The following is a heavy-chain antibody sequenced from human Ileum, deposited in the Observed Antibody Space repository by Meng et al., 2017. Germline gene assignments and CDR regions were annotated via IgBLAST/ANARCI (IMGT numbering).Heavy chain of an antibody. CDR3: AKGSWYTSSSYDS. CDR1: GFPFGKAA. CDR2: ISGSGDST. D-gene: IGHD6-13*01. J-gene: IGHJ4*02. V-gene: IGHV3-23*01. Sequence: EVQVLESGGGLVQPGGSLRVSCAVSGFPFGKAAMSWVRQAPGKGLEWVAVISGSGDSTHYADSVKGRFTISRDNSKTTLYLQMNSLRAEDTAVYYCAKGSWYTSSSYDSWGQGTLVTVSS.